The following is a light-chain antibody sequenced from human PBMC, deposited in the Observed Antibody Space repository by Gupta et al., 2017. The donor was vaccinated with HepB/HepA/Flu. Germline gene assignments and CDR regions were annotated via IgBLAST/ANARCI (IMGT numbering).Light chain of an antibody. CDR1: QSVSNR. CDR2: DAS. CDR3: HQHANWSPIT. V-gene: IGKV3-11*01. J-gene: IGKJ5*01. Sequence: EIVLTQSPATLSLSPGERATLSCRASQSVSNRLAWYQQKRGQAPRLLIYDASNRAAGIPARFSGSGPRTDFTLTISSLEPEDFAVYYCHQHANWSPITFGQGTRLEIK.